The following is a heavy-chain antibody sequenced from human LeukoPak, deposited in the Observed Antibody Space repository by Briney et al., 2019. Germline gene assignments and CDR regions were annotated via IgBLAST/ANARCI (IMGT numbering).Heavy chain of an antibody. CDR2: IWYDGSNK. CDR3: ARTYYDTTGPPGY. Sequence: GGSLRLSCAASGFTFSSYGMHWVRQAPGKGLEWVAVIWYDGSNKYYADSVKGRFTISRDNAKDTLYLRMNSLRVEDTAVYYCARTYYDTTGPPGYWGQGTLVTVSS. D-gene: IGHD3-22*01. J-gene: IGHJ4*02. V-gene: IGHV3-33*01. CDR1: GFTFSSYG.